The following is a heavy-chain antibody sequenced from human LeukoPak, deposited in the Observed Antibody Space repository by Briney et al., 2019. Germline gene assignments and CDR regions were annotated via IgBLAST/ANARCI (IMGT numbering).Heavy chain of an antibody. CDR2: ISGSGGST. D-gene: IGHD2-15*01. V-gene: IGHV3-23*01. Sequence: GGSLRLSCAASGFTFSSYAMSWVRQAPGKGLEWVSAISGSGGSTYYADSVKGRFTISRDNSKNTLYLQMNSLRAEDTAVYYCARVEGGGSCYSLWGQGTMVTVSS. J-gene: IGHJ3*01. CDR3: ARVEGGGSCYSL. CDR1: GFTFSSYA.